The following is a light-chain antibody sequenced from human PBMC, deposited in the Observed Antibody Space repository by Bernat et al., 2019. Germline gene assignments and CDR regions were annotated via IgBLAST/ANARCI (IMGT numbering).Light chain of an antibody. CDR2: AAS. CDR3: QQSYSTPRT. V-gene: IGKV1-39*01. CDR1: PSISSY. Sequence: DIQMTQSPSSLSASVGDRGTITCRASPSISSYLNWYQQKPGKAPKLLIYAASSVQSGVPSRFSGSGSGTDFTLTISSLQPEDFATYYCQQSYSTPRTFGQGTTVEIK. J-gene: IGKJ1*01.